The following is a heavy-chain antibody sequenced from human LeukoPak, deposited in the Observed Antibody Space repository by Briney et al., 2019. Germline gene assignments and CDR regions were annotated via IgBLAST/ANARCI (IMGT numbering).Heavy chain of an antibody. Sequence: PGGSLTLSCAASGFTFSSYEMNWVRQAPGKGLEWVSYIASGGGVNRFYSESVKGRFTISRDNAKNSLYLHMNSLRAEDTGVYYCARIGTTTRGPAGLDVWGQGTTVTVSS. CDR1: GFTFSSYE. J-gene: IGHJ6*02. CDR3: ARIGTTTRGPAGLDV. V-gene: IGHV3-48*03. CDR2: IASGGGVNR. D-gene: IGHD2/OR15-2a*01.